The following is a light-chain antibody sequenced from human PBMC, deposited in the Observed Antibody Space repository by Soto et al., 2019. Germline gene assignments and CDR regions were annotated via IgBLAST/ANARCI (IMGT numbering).Light chain of an antibody. J-gene: IGKJ1*01. CDR3: LHYNSWPRT. CDR2: GAS. Sequence: EILLTQSPCTLSLSPGERATLSCWASQSVSKRYLAWYQQKPGKAPRLLMYGASTRATGIPVRFSGSGSGTDFTLTVNSLQSEDFEVYYCLHYNSWPRTFGQGTKVDIK. V-gene: IGKV3-15*01. CDR1: QSVSKRY.